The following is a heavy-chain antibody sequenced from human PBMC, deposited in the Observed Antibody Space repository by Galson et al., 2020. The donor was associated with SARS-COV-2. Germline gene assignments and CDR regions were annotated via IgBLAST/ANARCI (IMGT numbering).Heavy chain of an antibody. V-gene: IGHV4-39*01. CDR3: AGHIRYSSCWSTFGNVDP. CDR1: GGSISSSSYY. D-gene: IGHD6-19*01. Sequence: SETLSLPCTVPGGSISSSSYYWGCIRQPPGKGLEGTGSINYSGTTSSNPSLKSRVTISVDTSTTHFSLKLSSMTAADPAVYYCAGHIRYSSCWSTFGNVDPWGQGTLVTVCS. CDR2: INYSGTT. J-gene: IGHJ5*02.